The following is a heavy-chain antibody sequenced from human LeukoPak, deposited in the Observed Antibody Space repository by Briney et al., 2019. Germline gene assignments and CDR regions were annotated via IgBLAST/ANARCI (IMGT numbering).Heavy chain of an antibody. CDR1: GFTFSSYG. V-gene: IGHV3-30*02. CDR3: AKDRLKTAYHFDY. J-gene: IGHJ4*02. Sequence: GGSLRLSCAASGFTFSSYGMHWVRQAPGKGLEWVSFIRYDGSNKYYADSVKGRFTISRDNSKNTLYLQMNSLRAEDTAVYYCAKDRLKTAYHFDYWGQGTLVTVSS. D-gene: IGHD2-21*02. CDR2: IRYDGSNK.